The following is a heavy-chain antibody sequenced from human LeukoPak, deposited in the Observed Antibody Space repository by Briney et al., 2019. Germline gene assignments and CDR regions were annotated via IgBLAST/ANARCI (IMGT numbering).Heavy chain of an antibody. V-gene: IGHV4-34*12. CDR1: GGSFTGHY. J-gene: IGHJ4*02. CDR3: ARANYGNYYERRFDY. D-gene: IGHD1-26*01. CDR2: IFHSGRT. Sequence: SETLSLTCTVYGGSFTGHYWSWIRQPPGNGLAWIGEIFHSGRTNYNPSLKSRVTISVDTSQNQFSLRLSSVTAADTAVYYCARANYGNYYERRFDYWGQGTLVTVSS.